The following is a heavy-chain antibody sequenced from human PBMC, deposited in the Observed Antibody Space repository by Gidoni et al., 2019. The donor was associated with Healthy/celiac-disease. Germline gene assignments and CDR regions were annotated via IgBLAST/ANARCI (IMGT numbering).Heavy chain of an antibody. CDR1: GFTFSSYS. CDR3: ARDKATTVTNYYYYGMDV. Sequence: EVQLVESGGGLVKPGGSLRLSCAASGFTFSSYSMNWVRQAPGKGLEWVSSISSSSSYIYYADSVKGRFTISRDNAKNSLYLQMNSLRAEDTAVYYCARDKATTVTNYYYYGMDVWGQGTTVTVSS. V-gene: IGHV3-21*01. J-gene: IGHJ6*02. D-gene: IGHD4-17*01. CDR2: ISSSSSYI.